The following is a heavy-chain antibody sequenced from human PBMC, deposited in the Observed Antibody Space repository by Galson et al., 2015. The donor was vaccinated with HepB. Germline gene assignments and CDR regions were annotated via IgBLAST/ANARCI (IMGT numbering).Heavy chain of an antibody. V-gene: IGHV3-23*01. J-gene: IGHJ4*02. CDR3: AKEDMNYYDSSGYSGPDY. Sequence: SLRLSCAASGFTFSSYAMSWVRQAPGKGLEWVSAISGSGGSTYYADSVKGRFTISRDNSKNTLYLQMNSLRAEDTAVYYCAKEDMNYYDSSGYSGPDYWGQGTLVTVSS. CDR2: ISGSGGST. CDR1: GFTFSSYA. D-gene: IGHD3-22*01.